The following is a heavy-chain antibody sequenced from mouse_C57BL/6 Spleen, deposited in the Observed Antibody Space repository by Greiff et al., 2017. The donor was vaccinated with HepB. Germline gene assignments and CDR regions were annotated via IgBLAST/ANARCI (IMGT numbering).Heavy chain of an antibody. CDR1: GFSLTSYG. J-gene: IGHJ4*01. CDR3: ARNWGDGYYNAMDY. V-gene: IGHV2-2*01. CDR2: IWSGGST. D-gene: IGHD2-3*01. Sequence: VQVVESGPGLVQPSQSLSITCTVSGFSLTSYGVHWVRQSPGKGLEWLGVIWSGGSTDYNAAFISRLSISKDNSKSQVFFKMNSLQADDTAIYYCARNWGDGYYNAMDYWGQGTSVTVSS.